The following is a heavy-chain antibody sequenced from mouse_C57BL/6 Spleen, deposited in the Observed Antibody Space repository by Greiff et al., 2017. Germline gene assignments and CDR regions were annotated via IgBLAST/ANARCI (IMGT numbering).Heavy chain of an antibody. CDR3: VRSNDYYATDY. D-gene: IGHD2-5*01. V-gene: IGHV10-1*01. Sequence: EVKLVESGGGLVQPKGSLKLSCAASGFSFNTYAMNWVRQAPGKGLEWVARIRSKSNNYATYYADSVKDRFTISRDDSESMLYLQMNNLKTEDTAMYYCVRSNDYYATDYWGQGTSVTVSS. CDR2: IRSKSNNYAT. CDR1: GFSFNTYA. J-gene: IGHJ4*01.